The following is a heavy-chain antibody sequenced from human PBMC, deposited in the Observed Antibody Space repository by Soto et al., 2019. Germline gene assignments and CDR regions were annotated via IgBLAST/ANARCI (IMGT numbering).Heavy chain of an antibody. D-gene: IGHD3-3*01. CDR3: ARVRNPYYDFWSGVGYYGMDV. CDR1: GFTFSSYS. V-gene: IGHV3-48*02. J-gene: IGHJ6*02. CDR2: ISSSSSSTI. Sequence: PGGSLRLSCAASGFTFSSYSMNWVRQAPGKGLEWVSYISSSSSSTIYYADSVKGRFTISRGNAKNSLYLQMNSLRDEDTAVYYCARVRNPYYDFWSGVGYYGMDVWGQGTTVTVSS.